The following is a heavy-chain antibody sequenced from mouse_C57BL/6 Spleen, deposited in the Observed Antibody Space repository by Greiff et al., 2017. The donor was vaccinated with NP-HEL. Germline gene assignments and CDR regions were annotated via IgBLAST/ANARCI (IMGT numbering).Heavy chain of an antibody. D-gene: IGHD2-4*01. V-gene: IGHV8-12*01. Sequence: QVTLKVCGPGILQSSQTLSLTCSFSGFSLSTSGMGVSWIRQPSGKGLEWLAHIYWADDKRYNPSLKSRLTISKDPSRNQVFLKITSVDTAETATYYCARRALISDYLYAMDYWGQGTSVTVSS. CDR3: ARRALISDYLYAMDY. CDR2: IYWADDK. J-gene: IGHJ4*01. CDR1: GFSLSTSGMG.